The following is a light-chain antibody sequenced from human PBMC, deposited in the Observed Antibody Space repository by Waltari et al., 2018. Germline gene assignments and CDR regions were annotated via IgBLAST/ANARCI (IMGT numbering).Light chain of an antibody. CDR3: MQALETPFT. V-gene: IGKV2-29*02. CDR2: RIS. Sequence: DIVMTQTPLSLSVTPGEPASIPCRSSQSLLHSSGNTFLFWYLQRPGQPPRLLIYRISNRFSGVPDRFSGSGSGTDFTLKISRVEAEDVGVYYCMQALETPFTFGPGTKLDIK. CDR1: QSLLHSSGNTF. J-gene: IGKJ3*01.